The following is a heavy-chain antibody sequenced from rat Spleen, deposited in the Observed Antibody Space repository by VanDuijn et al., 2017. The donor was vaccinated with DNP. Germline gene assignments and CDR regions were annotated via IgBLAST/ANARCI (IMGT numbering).Heavy chain of an antibody. CDR2: TNYAGGST. CDR3: ARHVLPLRVWDY. J-gene: IGHJ2*01. CDR1: GFTFSDFY. D-gene: IGHD4-1*01. V-gene: IGHV5-22*01. Sequence: EVQLVESGGGLVQPGRSLKLSCAASGFTFSDFYMAWVRQTPTKGLEWVAYTNYAGGSTYNGDSVKGRFTISRDDAKNTLYLQMSSLRSEDMATYYCARHVLPLRVWDYWGQGVMVTVSS.